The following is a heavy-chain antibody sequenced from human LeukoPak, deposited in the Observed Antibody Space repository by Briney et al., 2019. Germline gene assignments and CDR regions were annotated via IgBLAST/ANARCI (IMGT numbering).Heavy chain of an antibody. CDR2: ISGSGGST. CDR3: AREPMYTAMVDDGFDY. J-gene: IGHJ4*02. Sequence: GGSLRLSCAASGFTFSSYAMSWVRQAPGKGLEWVSAISGSGGSTYYADSVKGRFTISRDNSKNTLYLQMNSLRAEDTAVYYCAREPMYTAMVDDGFDYWGQGTLVTVSS. CDR1: GFTFSSYA. D-gene: IGHD5-18*01. V-gene: IGHV3-23*01.